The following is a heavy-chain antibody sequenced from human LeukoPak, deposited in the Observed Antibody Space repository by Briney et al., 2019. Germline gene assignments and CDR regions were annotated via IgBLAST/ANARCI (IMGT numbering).Heavy chain of an antibody. D-gene: IGHD3-9*01. Sequence: PGGSLRLSCAASGFTFDDYAMHWVRQAPGKGLEWVSGISWNSGSIGYADSVKGRFTISRDNAKNSLYLQMNSLRAEDTALYYCAKDTVGVPDDILTGYDYWGQGTLVTVSS. CDR3: AKDTVGVPDDILTGYDY. J-gene: IGHJ4*02. CDR1: GFTFDDYA. V-gene: IGHV3-9*01. CDR2: ISWNSGSI.